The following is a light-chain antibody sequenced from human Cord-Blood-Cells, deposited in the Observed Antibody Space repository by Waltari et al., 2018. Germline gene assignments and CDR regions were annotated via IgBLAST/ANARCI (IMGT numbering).Light chain of an antibody. CDR3: SSYTSSSTLV. CDR2: DVS. Sequence: QSALTQPASVSGSPGPSLTIPCPGTSSDVGGYNYVSWYQQHPGKAPKLLIYDVSNRPSGVSNRFSGSKSGNTASLTISGLQAEDEADYYCSSYTSSSTLVFGTGTKVTVL. V-gene: IGLV2-14*01. J-gene: IGLJ1*01. CDR1: SSDVGGYNY.